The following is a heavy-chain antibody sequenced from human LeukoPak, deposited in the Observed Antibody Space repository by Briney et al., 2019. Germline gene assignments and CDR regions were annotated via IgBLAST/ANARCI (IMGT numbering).Heavy chain of an antibody. J-gene: IGHJ4*02. CDR3: ARRRKGSSPGVVFDY. CDR2: IYYSGST. V-gene: IGHV4-34*01. D-gene: IGHD3-10*01. Sequence: SETLSLTCAVYGGSFSGYYWSWIRQPPGKGLEWIGSIYYSGSTYYNPSLKSRVTISVDTSRNQFSLKLSSVTAADTAVYYCARRRKGSSPGVVFDYWGQGTLVTVSS. CDR1: GGSFSGYY.